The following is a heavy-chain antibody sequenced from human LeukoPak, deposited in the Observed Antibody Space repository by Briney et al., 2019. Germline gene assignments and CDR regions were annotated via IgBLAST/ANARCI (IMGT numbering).Heavy chain of an antibody. D-gene: IGHD3-10*01. CDR1: GFTFSTYG. CDR3: ARDFMD. V-gene: IGHV3-21*01. Sequence: GVALRLSCAASGFTFSTYGMNWVRQAPGKGLEWVSSISTSGSVIYYADSVKGRFTVSRDNAKNSLYLQMNSLRVDDTGVYYCARDFMDWGQGTLVTVSS. CDR2: ISTSGSVI. J-gene: IGHJ4*02.